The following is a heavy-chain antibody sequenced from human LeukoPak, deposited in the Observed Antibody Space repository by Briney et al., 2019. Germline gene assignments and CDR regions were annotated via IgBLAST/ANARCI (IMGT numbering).Heavy chain of an antibody. CDR2: ISGNGGST. Sequence: PGGSLRLSCAASGFTFSSYTMHWVRQAPGKGLQYVSAISGNGGSTYYANSVKGRFTISRDNSKNTLYLQMNSLRAEDTAVYYCANHGQGRLRSGSFDYWGQGTLVTVSS. CDR3: ANHGQGRLRSGSFDY. D-gene: IGHD5-12*01. CDR1: GFTFSSYT. J-gene: IGHJ4*02. V-gene: IGHV3-64*01.